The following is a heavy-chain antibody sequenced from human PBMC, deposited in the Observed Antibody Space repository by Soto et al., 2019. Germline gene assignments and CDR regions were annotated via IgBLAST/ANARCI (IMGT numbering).Heavy chain of an antibody. V-gene: IGHV3-9*01. J-gene: IGHJ4*02. CDR2: ISWNSDII. Sequence: GGSLRLSCAASGFTFDDYAMHWVRQAPGRGLEWVSGISWNSDIIAYADSVKGRFTISRDNTKNSLFLQMNSLRAEDTALYYCAKDRQLRSYSFDYWGRGTLVTVSS. CDR1: GFTFDDYA. CDR3: AKDRQLRSYSFDY. D-gene: IGHD2-2*01.